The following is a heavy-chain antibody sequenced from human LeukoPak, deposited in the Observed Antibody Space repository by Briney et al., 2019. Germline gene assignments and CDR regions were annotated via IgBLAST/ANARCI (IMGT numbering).Heavy chain of an antibody. CDR1: GYKFTSYW. Sequence: GGSLRLSCKGSGYKFTSYWIGWVRQMPGKGLEWMGIIYPGDPDTRYSPSFQGQVTISADKSITTAHLQWSSLEASDTAMYYCARSYSSSWSYYDYWGQGTLVTVSS. D-gene: IGHD2-2*01. CDR2: IYPGDPDT. J-gene: IGHJ4*02. V-gene: IGHV5-51*01. CDR3: ARSYSSSWSYYDY.